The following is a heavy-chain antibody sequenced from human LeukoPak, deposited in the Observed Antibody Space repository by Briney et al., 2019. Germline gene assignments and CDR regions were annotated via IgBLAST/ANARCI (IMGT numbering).Heavy chain of an antibody. CDR2: INYSGRT. D-gene: IGHD4-17*01. V-gene: IGHV4-39*01. Sequence: SETLSLTCTVSGGSISSGSHYWGWIRQPPGKGLEWIGSINYSGRTYYNPSLKSRVTIFVDTSKNQFSLKMSSVTAADTAVYYCAGQGDYGDKPFDYWGQGTLVTVSS. J-gene: IGHJ4*02. CDR3: AGQGDYGDKPFDY. CDR1: GGSISSGSHY.